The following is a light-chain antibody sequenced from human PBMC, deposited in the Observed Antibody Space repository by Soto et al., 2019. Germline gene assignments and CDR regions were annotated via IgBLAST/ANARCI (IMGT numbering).Light chain of an antibody. V-gene: IGLV2-14*01. Sequence: QSVLTQPASVSGSPGQSITISCTGTSSDVGGYNYVSWYQQHPGKAPKLMIYEVSDRPSGVSNRFSGSKSGNTASLTISGLQDEDEADYYCSSYTITSTYVFGTGTKVTVL. CDR1: SSDVGGYNY. J-gene: IGLJ1*01. CDR2: EVS. CDR3: SSYTITSTYV.